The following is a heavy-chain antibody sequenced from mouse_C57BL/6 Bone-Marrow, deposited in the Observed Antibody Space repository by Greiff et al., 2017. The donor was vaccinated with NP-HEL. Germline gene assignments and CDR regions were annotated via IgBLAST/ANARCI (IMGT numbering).Heavy chain of an antibody. Sequence: QVQLKQPGAELVRPGSSVKLSCKASGYTFTSYWMHWVKQRPIQGLEWIGNIDPSDSETHYNQKFKDKATLTVDKSSSTAYMQLSSLTSEDSAVYYCARGDGYYRGLYAMDYWGQGTSVTVSS. CDR2: IDPSDSET. V-gene: IGHV1-52*01. CDR3: ARGDGYYRGLYAMDY. J-gene: IGHJ4*01. CDR1: GYTFTSYW. D-gene: IGHD2-3*01.